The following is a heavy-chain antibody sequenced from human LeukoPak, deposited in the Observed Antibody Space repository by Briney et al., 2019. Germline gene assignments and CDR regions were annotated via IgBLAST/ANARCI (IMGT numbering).Heavy chain of an antibody. CDR2: ISNNGNYI. Sequence: PGGSLRLSCAASGFTFSTYSMNWVRQAPGKGLEWVSSISNNGNYIYYADSVKGRFTISRDNAKNSLYLQMNSLRAEDTAVYYCARLYCSGDCYAFDYWGQGTLVTVSS. J-gene: IGHJ4*02. CDR3: ARLYCSGDCYAFDY. D-gene: IGHD2-21*02. V-gene: IGHV3-21*01. CDR1: GFTFSTYS.